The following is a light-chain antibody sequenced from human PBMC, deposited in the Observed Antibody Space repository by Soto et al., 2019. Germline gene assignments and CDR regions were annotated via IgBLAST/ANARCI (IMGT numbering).Light chain of an antibody. CDR3: QVWDSDNNPVSV. V-gene: IGLV3-21*02. J-gene: IGLJ1*01. Sequence: SYELTQTPSVSVAPGQTASITCGGHNIESKSVHWYQQKPGQAPVLVVYDDSDRPSGIPERFSGSNSGNTATLIISTAEAGDEADYYCQVWDSDNNPVSVFAAGPKVTVL. CDR1: NIESKS. CDR2: DDS.